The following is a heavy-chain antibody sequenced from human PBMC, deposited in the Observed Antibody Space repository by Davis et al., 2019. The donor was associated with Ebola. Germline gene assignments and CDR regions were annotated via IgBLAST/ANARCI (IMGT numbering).Heavy chain of an antibody. CDR3: ARGGGCSGGSCWYADY. D-gene: IGHD2-15*01. J-gene: IGHJ4*02. Sequence: PGGSLRLSCAASGFTFSSYAMSWVRQAPGKGLEWLSYIATSATDYADSVKGRFTISRDNAQNSLYLQMNNLRDEDTAVYYCARGGGCSGGSCWYADYWGQGTLVIVSS. CDR1: GFTFSSYA. V-gene: IGHV3-48*02. CDR2: IATSAT.